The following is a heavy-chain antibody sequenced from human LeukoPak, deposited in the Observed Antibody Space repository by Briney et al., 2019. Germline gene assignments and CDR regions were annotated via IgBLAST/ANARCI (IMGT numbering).Heavy chain of an antibody. CDR1: GFTFSSYW. J-gene: IGHJ6*03. CDR2: IKQDGSEK. Sequence: GGSLRLSCAASGFTFSSYWMSWVRQAPGKGLEWVANIKQDGSEKCYVDSVKGRFTISRDNAKNSLYLQMNSLRAEDTAVYYCARDRVAARQWGYYYYMDVWGKGTTVTVSS. CDR3: ARDRVAARQWGYYYYMDV. D-gene: IGHD6-6*01. V-gene: IGHV3-7*01.